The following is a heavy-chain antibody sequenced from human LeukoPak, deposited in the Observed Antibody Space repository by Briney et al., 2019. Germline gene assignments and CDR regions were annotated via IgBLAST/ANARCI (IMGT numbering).Heavy chain of an antibody. CDR1: GGTFSSYA. J-gene: IGHJ4*02. V-gene: IGHV1-69*13. CDR3: TTANCSGGSCHRGGAMYYFDY. Sequence: ALVKVSCKASGGTFSSYAISWVRQAPGQGLEWMGGIIPIFGTANYAQKFQGRVTITADESTSTAYMELSSLRSEDTAVYYCTTANCSGGSCHRGGAMYYFDYWGQGTLVTVSS. D-gene: IGHD2-15*01. CDR2: IIPIFGTA.